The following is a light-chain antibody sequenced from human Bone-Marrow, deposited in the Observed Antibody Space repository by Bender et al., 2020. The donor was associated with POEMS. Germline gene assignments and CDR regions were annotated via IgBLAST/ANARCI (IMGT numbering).Light chain of an antibody. V-gene: IGLV2-14*03. CDR3: TSYTRSATVV. CDR1: SSDVGGYNY. Sequence: QSALTQPASVSGFPGQSITISCTGTSSDVGGYNYVSWYQHHPGKAPKLIIYSVTNRPSGISNRFSGSKSGNTASLTISGLQPEDEAHYYCTSYTRSATVVFGGGTKLTVL. J-gene: IGLJ2*01. CDR2: SVT.